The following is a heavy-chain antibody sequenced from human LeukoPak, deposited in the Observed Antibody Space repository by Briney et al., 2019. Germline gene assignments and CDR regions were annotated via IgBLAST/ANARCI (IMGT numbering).Heavy chain of an antibody. D-gene: IGHD3-9*01. J-gene: IGHJ4*02. Sequence: GGSLRLSCAASGFTFSSYWMHWVRQAPGKGLVWVSRINSDGSKTNYTDSVKGRFTISRDNAKNSLYLQMNSLRAEDTAVYYCARASYDVLTGWGQGTLVAVSS. CDR3: ARASYDVLTG. CDR1: GFTFSSYW. V-gene: IGHV3-74*01. CDR2: INSDGSKT.